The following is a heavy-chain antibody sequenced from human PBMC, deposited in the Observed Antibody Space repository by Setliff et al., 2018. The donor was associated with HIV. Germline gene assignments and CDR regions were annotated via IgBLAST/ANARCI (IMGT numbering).Heavy chain of an antibody. V-gene: IGHV4-39*01. D-gene: IGHD3-22*01. CDR1: GGSISSSSYY. CDR3: ARTRITMIVVVITTHAFDI. J-gene: IGHJ3*02. Sequence: PSETLSLTCTVSGGSISSSSYYWGWIRQPPGKGLEWIGSIYYSGSTYYNPSLKSRVTISVDTSKNQFSLKLSSVTAADTAVYYCARTRITMIVVVITTHAFDIWGQGTMVTVS. CDR2: IYYSGST.